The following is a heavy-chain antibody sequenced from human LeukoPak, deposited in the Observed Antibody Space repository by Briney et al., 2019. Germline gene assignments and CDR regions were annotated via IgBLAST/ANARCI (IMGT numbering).Heavy chain of an antibody. CDR3: ARAAIFGVVISECYFDY. V-gene: IGHV3-53*01. D-gene: IGHD3-3*01. J-gene: IGHJ4*02. CDR2: IYSGGST. Sequence: PGGSLRLSCAASGFTVSSNYMSWVRQAPGKGLEWVSVIYSGGSTYYADSVKGRFTISRDNSKNTLYLQTNSLRAEDTAVYYCARAAIFGVVISECYFDYWGQGTLVTVSS. CDR1: GFTVSSNY.